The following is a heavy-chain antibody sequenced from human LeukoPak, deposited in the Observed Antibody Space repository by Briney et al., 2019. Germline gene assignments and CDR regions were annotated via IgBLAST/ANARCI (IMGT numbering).Heavy chain of an antibody. D-gene: IGHD2-2*01. CDR2: INTNTGNP. CDR3: ARKAAMYYYYYMDV. V-gene: IGHV7-4-1*02. CDR1: GYTFTSYA. Sequence: ASVKVSCKASGYTFTSYAMNWVRQAPGQGLEWMGWINTNTGNPTYAQGFTGRFVFSLDTSVSTAYLQISSLKAEDTAVYYCARKAAMYYYYYMDVWGKGTTVTVSS. J-gene: IGHJ6*03.